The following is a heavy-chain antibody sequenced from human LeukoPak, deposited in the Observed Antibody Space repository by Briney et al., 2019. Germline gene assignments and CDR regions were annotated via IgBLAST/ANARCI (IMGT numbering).Heavy chain of an antibody. CDR3: ARDKKSGESSEIDY. Sequence: GGSLRLSCAASGFTFSNYWVHWVRQAPGKGLVWVSRINRDGSTTNYADSVKGRFTVSRDNAKNTLELQMNGLRAEDTAVYYCARDKKSGESSEIDYWGQGTLVTVSS. V-gene: IGHV3-74*01. J-gene: IGHJ4*02. D-gene: IGHD3-10*01. CDR2: INRDGSTT. CDR1: GFTFSNYW.